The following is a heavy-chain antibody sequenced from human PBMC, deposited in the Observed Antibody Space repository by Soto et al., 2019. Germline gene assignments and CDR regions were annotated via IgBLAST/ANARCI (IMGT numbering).Heavy chain of an antibody. CDR1: GFTFSSYS. CDR2: ISSSSSYI. J-gene: IGHJ6*02. CDR3: ARLEGGATTFYYYGMDV. D-gene: IGHD1-26*01. Sequence: GGSLRLSCAASGFTFSSYSMNWVRQAPGKGLEWVSSISSSSSYIYYADSVKGRFTISRDNAKNSLYLQMNSLRAEDTAVYYCARLEGGATTFYYYGMDVWGQGTTVTVSS. V-gene: IGHV3-21*01.